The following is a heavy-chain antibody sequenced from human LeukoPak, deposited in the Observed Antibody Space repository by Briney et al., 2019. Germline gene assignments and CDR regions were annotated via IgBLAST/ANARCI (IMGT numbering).Heavy chain of an antibody. CDR3: ARDWGGVITGTTGTAFDI. CDR2: IWYDGSNK. Sequence: GGSLRLSCAASGFTFSSYGMHWVRQAPGKGLEWVAVIWYDGSNKYYADSVKGRFTISRDNSKNTLYLQMNSLRAEDTAVYYCARDWGGVITGTTGTAFDIWGQGTMVTVSS. J-gene: IGHJ3*02. D-gene: IGHD1-7*01. V-gene: IGHV3-33*01. CDR1: GFTFSSYG.